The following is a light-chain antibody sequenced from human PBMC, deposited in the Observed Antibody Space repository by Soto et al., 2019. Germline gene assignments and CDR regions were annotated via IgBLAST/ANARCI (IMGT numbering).Light chain of an antibody. CDR3: QQRSNWLWT. CDR1: QSVSSY. J-gene: IGKJ1*01. V-gene: IGKV3-11*01. Sequence: IVLTQSPATLSFSPGERATLSFRASQSVSSYLAWYQQKPGQAPRLLIYDASNRATGIPARFSGSGSGTDFTLTISSLEPEDFAVYYCQQRSNWLWTFGQGTKVDIK. CDR2: DAS.